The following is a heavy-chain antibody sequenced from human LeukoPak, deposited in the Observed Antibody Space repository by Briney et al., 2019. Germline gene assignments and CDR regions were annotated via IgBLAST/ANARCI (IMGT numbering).Heavy chain of an antibody. J-gene: IGHJ4*02. CDR3: ARDSGGVGDSDY. Sequence: GSLRLSCAASGFTLSNNAMTWIRQPPGKGLEWIGYIYYSGSTNYNPSLKSRVTMSVDTSKNQFSLNLSSVTAADSAVYYCARDSGGVGDSDYWGQGTPVTVSS. CDR1: GFTLSNNA. V-gene: IGHV4-59*12. CDR2: IYYSGST. D-gene: IGHD1-26*01.